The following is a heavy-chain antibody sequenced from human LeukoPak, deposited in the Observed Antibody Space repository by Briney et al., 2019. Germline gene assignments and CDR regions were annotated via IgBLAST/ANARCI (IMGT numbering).Heavy chain of an antibody. J-gene: IGHJ6*02. Sequence: GASVKVSCKVSGYTFTSYYMHWVRQAPGQGLEWMGIINPSGGSTSYAQKFQGRVTMTRDTSTSTVYMELSSLRSEDTAVYYCARLRVGLPHVPRYYYYGMDVWGQGTTVTVSS. D-gene: IGHD1-26*01. V-gene: IGHV1-46*01. CDR1: GYTFTSYY. CDR3: ARLRVGLPHVPRYYYYGMDV. CDR2: INPSGGST.